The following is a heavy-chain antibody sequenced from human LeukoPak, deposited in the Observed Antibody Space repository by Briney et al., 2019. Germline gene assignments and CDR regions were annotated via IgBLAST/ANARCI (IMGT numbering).Heavy chain of an antibody. Sequence: GGSLRLSCAASGFTFSSYGMHWVRQTPGRGLEWVAAISGSGGRTYYADSVKGRFTISRDNSDGTLYFQMNNLRAGDTAVYYCAKDLELVRPSVFDSWGQGTLVTVSS. J-gene: IGHJ4*02. CDR3: AKDLELVRPSVFDS. CDR1: GFTFSSYG. D-gene: IGHD3-3*01. CDR2: ISGSGGRT. V-gene: IGHV3-23*01.